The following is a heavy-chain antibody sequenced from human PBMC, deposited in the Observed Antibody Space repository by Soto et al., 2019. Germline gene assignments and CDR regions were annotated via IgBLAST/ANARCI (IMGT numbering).Heavy chain of an antibody. CDR2: VFHTGNT. D-gene: IGHD7-27*01. Sequence: SETLSLTCAVSGDSISSSVWWTWVRQPPGKGLEWIGEVFHTGNTYYNPSLKSRLTMSVDKSGNEFSLKLTSVTAADTAIYYCARKAWVRFDYWGQGALVTVSS. CDR1: GDSISSSVW. CDR3: ARKAWVRFDY. V-gene: IGHV4-4*02. J-gene: IGHJ4*02.